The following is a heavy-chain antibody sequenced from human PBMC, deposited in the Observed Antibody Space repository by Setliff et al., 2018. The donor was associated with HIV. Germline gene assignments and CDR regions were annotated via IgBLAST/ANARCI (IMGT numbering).Heavy chain of an antibody. J-gene: IGHJ4*02. V-gene: IGHV3-74*01. D-gene: IGHD1-1*01. Sequence: LRLSCAASEFTFSRYWMVWVRQAPGKGLLWVSRISSDAITTTYADSVKGRFTISRDNAKNTLYLQMNSLRAEETAVYYCARDFGSGIDYWGQGTLVTVSS. CDR2: ISSDAITT. CDR1: EFTFSRYW. CDR3: ARDFGSGIDY.